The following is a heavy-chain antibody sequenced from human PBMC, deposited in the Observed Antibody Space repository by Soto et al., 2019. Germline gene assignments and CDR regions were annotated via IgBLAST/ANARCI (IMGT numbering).Heavy chain of an antibody. Sequence: GGSLRLSCAASGFTFSSYGMHWVRQAPGKGLEWVAVIWYDGSNKYYADSVKGRFTISRDNSKNTLYLQMNSLRAEDTAVYYCARDKKGIAAAGHELTDYWGQGTLVTVSS. J-gene: IGHJ4*02. D-gene: IGHD6-13*01. V-gene: IGHV3-33*01. CDR1: GFTFSSYG. CDR2: IWYDGSNK. CDR3: ARDKKGIAAAGHELTDY.